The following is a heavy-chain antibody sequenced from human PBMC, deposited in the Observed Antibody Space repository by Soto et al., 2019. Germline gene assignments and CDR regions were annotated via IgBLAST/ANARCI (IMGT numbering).Heavy chain of an antibody. CDR2: ISPYTGNR. CDR1: GYTFTSYG. CDR3: ARIRRRTNTPEARLDH. Sequence: QIQLEQSGAEVKTPGASVKVSCKASGYTFTSYGISWVRQAPGQGLEWVGWISPYTGNRNYTESLQGRVTMTTDTSTSTAYMELKSLTSDDTAVYFCARIRRRTNTPEARLDHWGQGRLVTVSS. J-gene: IGHJ4*02. V-gene: IGHV1-18*01.